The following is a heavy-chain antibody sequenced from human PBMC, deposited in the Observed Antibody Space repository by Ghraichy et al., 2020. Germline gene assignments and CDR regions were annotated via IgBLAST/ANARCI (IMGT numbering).Heavy chain of an antibody. CDR1: GFTFSSYA. D-gene: IGHD1-14*01. CDR3: AKEMPGTTNPMVDY. V-gene: IGHV3-23*01. CDR2: ISGSGGNT. J-gene: IGHJ4*02. Sequence: GGSLRLSCAASGFTFSSYAMNWVRQAPGKGLEWVSAISGSGGNTYYANSVKGRFTISRDNSKNTLYLEMISLRAEDTAVYYCAKEMPGTTNPMVDYWGQGTLSTVSS.